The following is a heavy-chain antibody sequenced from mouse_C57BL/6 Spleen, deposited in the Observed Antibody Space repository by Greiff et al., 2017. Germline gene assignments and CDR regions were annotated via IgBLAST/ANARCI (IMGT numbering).Heavy chain of an antibody. D-gene: IGHD1-1*01. J-gene: IGHJ3*01. V-gene: IGHV14-1*01. CDR2: IDPEDGDT. CDR1: GFNIKDYY. Sequence: DVQLQESGAELVRPGASVKLSCTASGFNIKDYYMHWVKQRPEQGLEWIGRIDPEDGDTEYAPKFQGKATMTADTSSNTAYLQLSSLTSEDTAVYYCTTVYYYGSTLFAYWGQGTLVTVSA. CDR3: TTVYYYGSTLFAY.